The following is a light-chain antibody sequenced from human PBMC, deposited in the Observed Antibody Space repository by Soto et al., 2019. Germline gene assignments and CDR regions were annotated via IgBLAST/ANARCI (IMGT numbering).Light chain of an antibody. Sequence: QSVLTQPPSVSGSPGQTITISCTGTSTDVGGDNYVYWYQHHPGTAPKLLISDDSNRPSGVSNRFSGSKSGNTASLTISGLQDEDEDDYYCSSYTRSSTLVFGTGTKVTVL. J-gene: IGLJ1*01. CDR3: SSYTRSSTLV. V-gene: IGLV2-14*03. CDR1: STDVGGDNY. CDR2: DDS.